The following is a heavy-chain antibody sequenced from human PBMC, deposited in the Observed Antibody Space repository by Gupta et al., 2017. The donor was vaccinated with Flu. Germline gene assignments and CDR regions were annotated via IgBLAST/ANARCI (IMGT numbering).Heavy chain of an antibody. J-gene: IGHJ6*02. CDR1: GGSISSGSYY. Sequence: QVQLQESGPGLVKPSQTLSLTCTVSGGSISSGSYYWSWIRQPAGKGLEWIGRIYTSGSTNYNPSLKSRVTISVDTSKNQFSLKLSSVTAADTAVYYCARDHIRFLEWVYGMDVWGQGTTVTVSS. CDR2: IYTSGST. CDR3: ARDHIRFLEWVYGMDV. V-gene: IGHV4-61*02. D-gene: IGHD3-3*01.